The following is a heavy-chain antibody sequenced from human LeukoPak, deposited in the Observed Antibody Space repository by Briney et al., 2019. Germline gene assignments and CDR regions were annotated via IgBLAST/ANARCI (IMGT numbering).Heavy chain of an antibody. V-gene: IGHV3-53*01. CDR2: IYSGGST. CDR3: ARGKLTPITIFGVDYFDY. J-gene: IGHJ4*02. D-gene: IGHD3-3*01. Sequence: QPGGSLRLSCAASEFTVSSNYMSWVRQAPGKGLEWVSVIYSGGSTYYADSVKGRFTTSRDNSKNTLYLQMNSLRAEDTAVYYCARGKLTPITIFGVDYFDYWGQGTLVSVSS. CDR1: EFTVSSNY.